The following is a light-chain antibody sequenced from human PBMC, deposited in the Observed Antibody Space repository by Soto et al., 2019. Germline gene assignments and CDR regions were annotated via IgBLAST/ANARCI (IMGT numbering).Light chain of an antibody. V-gene: IGKV4-1*01. CDR2: WAS. CDR3: QQHYSSPWT. CDR1: QTILYSSNNKND. Sequence: DVVMTQSPDSLAVSLGERATINCKSSQTILYSSNNKNDLAWYQQKPGQPPKLLIYWASARESGVPDRFSGSGSGTDFTLTISSLQATDVAVYYCQQHYSSPWTFGQGTKVEIK. J-gene: IGKJ1*01.